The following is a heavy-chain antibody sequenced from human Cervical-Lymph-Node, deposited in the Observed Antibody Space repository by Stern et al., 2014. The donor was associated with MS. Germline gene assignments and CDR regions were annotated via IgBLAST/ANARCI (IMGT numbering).Heavy chain of an antibody. CDR2: IIPSIGRA. CDR3: ARNGGGVDI. Sequence: VQLVESGAEVKKPGSSVKVSCKASGCTFSSFAISWVRQAPGQGLGWVGGIIPSIGRANYAQTLQGRVPITTDTSTTTCYMELRSVRSEDTAVCYCARNGGGVDIWGQGTMVSVSS. D-gene: IGHD2-8*01. V-gene: IGHV1-69*06. J-gene: IGHJ3*02. CDR1: GCTFSSFA.